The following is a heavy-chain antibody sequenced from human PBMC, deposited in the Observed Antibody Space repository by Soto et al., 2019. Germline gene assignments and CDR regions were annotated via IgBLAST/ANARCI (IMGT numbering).Heavy chain of an antibody. D-gene: IGHD2-15*01. CDR3: AVVAAKKYTSSWFDP. V-gene: IGHV1-69*02. CDR1: GGTFSSYT. J-gene: IGHJ5*02. Sequence: ASVKVSCKASGGTFSSYTISWVRQAPGQGLEWMGRIIPILGIANYAQKFQGRVTITADKSTSTAYMELSSLRSEDTAVYYCAVVAAKKYTSSWFDPWGQGTLVTVSS. CDR2: IIPILGIA.